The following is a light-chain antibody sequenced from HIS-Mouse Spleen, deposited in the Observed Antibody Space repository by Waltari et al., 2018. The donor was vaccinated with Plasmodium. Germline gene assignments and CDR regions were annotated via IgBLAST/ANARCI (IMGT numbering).Light chain of an antibody. Sequence: QSALTQPASVSGSPGPSITIYCTRTRGDVGSYNLVSRYQQHPGKAPKLMIYEGSKRPSGVSNRFSGSKSGNTASLTISGLQAEDEADYYCCSYAGSSTFVFGGGTKLTVL. CDR3: CSYAGSSTFV. CDR2: EGS. J-gene: IGLJ3*02. CDR1: RGDVGSYNL. V-gene: IGLV2-23*03.